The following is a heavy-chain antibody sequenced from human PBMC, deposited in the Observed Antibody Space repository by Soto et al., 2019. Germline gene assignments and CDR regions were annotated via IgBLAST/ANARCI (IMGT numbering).Heavy chain of an antibody. D-gene: IGHD3-9*01. CDR3: ARLEGLATISYYFDF. CDR2: IYYRGNA. J-gene: IGHJ4*02. Sequence: QLQLQESGPGLVKPSETLSLTCSVSDDSINSDKYYWGWIRQPSGKGLEWIGSIYYRGNAYYNRSLQTRVTISLDKSRSQFSLKLNSVTAADSAVYFCARLEGLATISYYFDFWGPGALVTVSS. CDR1: DDSINSDKYY. V-gene: IGHV4-39*01.